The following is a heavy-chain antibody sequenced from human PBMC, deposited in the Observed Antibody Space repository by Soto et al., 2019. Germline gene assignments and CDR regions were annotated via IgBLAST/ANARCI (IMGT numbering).Heavy chain of an antibody. V-gene: IGHV4-39*01. CDR2: IYYSGST. Sequence: QLQLQESGPGLVKPSETLSLTCTVSGGPISSSSYYWGWIRQPPGKGLEWIGSIYYSGSTYYNPSLKSRVTISVDTSKNQFSLKLSSVTAADTAVYYCARNVLRYFDWLLSPQDGMDVWGQGTTVTVSS. CDR1: GGPISSSSYY. CDR3: ARNVLRYFDWLLSPQDGMDV. D-gene: IGHD3-9*01. J-gene: IGHJ6*02.